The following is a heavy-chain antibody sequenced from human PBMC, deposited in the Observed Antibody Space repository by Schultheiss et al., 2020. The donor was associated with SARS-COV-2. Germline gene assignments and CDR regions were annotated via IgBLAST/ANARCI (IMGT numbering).Heavy chain of an antibody. Sequence: SETLSLTCAVSGGSISSGDSSWSWIRQPPGKGLEWIGYIFYSGSTYSNPSVKSRVTISVDRSKNQFSLKLSSVTAADTAVYYCAREAAAAAGGWFDPWGQGTLVTVSS. J-gene: IGHJ5*02. D-gene: IGHD6-13*01. CDR1: GGSISSGDSS. V-gene: IGHV4-30-2*01. CDR3: AREAAAAAGGWFDP. CDR2: IFYSGST.